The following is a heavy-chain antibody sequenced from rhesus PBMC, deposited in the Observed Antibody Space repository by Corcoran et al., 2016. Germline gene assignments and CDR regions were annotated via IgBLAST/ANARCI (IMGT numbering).Heavy chain of an antibody. D-gene: IGHD3-3*01. Sequence: QVQLQESGPGLVKPSETLSLTCAVSGGSISSDYYYWSWIRQPPGKGLEWIGYITYRGSPSYNPSLKSRVTISRDTSKNQFSLKLSSVTAADTAVYYCARGSAIFGLVITNFDYWGQGVLVTVSS. CDR1: GGSISSDYYY. J-gene: IGHJ4*01. CDR3: ARGSAIFGLVITNFDY. CDR2: ITYRGSP. V-gene: IGHV4-122*02.